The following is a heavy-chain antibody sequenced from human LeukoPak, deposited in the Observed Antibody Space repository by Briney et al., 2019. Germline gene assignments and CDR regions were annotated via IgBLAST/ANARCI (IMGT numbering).Heavy chain of an antibody. J-gene: IGHJ4*02. CDR2: IWYDGSNK. CDR1: GFTFSSYW. V-gene: IGHV3-33*08. CDR3: QLFHSGSYYYFDY. D-gene: IGHD1-26*01. Sequence: GGSLRLSCAASGFTFSSYWMSWVRQAPGQGLEWVAVIWYDGSNKYYADSVKGRFNISRDNSKNTLYLQMNSLRAEDTAVYYCQLFHSGSYYYFDYWGQGTLVTVSS.